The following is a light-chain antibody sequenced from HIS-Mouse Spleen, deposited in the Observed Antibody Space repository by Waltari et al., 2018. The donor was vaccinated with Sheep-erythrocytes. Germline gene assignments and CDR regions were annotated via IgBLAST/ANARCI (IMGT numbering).Light chain of an antibody. CDR2: DVR. J-gene: IGLJ1*01. V-gene: IGLV2-11*01. CDR1: SSDVGGYNY. CDR3: CSYAGSYNHV. Sequence: QSALTQPRPVSGSPGQSVTISCTGTSSDVGGYNYVSWYQQYPGKAPKLMIYDVRKRPSGVPDRFSGSKSGNTASLTISGLQAEDEADYYCCSYAGSYNHVFATGTKVTVL.